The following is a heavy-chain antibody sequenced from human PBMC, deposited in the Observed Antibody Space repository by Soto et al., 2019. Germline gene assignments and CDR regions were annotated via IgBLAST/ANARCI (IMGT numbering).Heavy chain of an antibody. D-gene: IGHD2-21*02. CDR3: ARGFNWPWGAYCGGDCYSVWFDP. V-gene: IGHV4-34*01. CDR2: INHSGST. Sequence: PSETLSLTCAVYGGSFSGYYWSWIRQPPGKGLEWIGEINHSGSTNYNPSLKSRVTISVDTSKNQFSLKLSSVTAADTAVYYCARGFNWPWGAYCGGDCYSVWFDPWGQGTLVTVPQ. CDR1: GGSFSGYY. J-gene: IGHJ5*02.